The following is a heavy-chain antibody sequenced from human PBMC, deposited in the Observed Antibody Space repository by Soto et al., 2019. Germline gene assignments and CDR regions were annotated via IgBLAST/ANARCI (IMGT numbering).Heavy chain of an antibody. Sequence: GGSLRLSCAASGFTFSSYAMSWVRQAPGKGLEWVSAISGSGGSTYYADSVKGRFTISRDNSKNTLYLQMNSLGAEDTAVYYCAKADQWIVVVPHPYGMDVWGQGTTVTVSS. CDR2: ISGSGGST. D-gene: IGHD2-2*01. CDR1: GFTFSSYA. CDR3: AKADQWIVVVPHPYGMDV. V-gene: IGHV3-23*01. J-gene: IGHJ6*02.